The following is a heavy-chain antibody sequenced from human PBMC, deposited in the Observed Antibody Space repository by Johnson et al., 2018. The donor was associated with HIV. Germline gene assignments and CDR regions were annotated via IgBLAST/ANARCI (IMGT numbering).Heavy chain of an antibody. D-gene: IGHD2-8*01. CDR2: ISWNSGSI. CDR1: GFTFDDYA. CDR3: ARDRTGMVYAIDAFDI. Sequence: VQLVESGGGLVQPGRSLKLSCAASGFTFDDYAMHWVRQAPGKGLEWVSGISWNSGSIGYADSVKGRFTISRDNSKNTLYLHMNSLRAEDTAVYYCARDRTGMVYAIDAFDIWGQGTMVTVSS. V-gene: IGHV3-9*01. J-gene: IGHJ3*02.